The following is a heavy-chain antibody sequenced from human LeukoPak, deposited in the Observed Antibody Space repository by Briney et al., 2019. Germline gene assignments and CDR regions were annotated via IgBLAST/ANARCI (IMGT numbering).Heavy chain of an antibody. D-gene: IGHD3-3*01. CDR3: ARDGKYYDFWSMKSYGMDV. J-gene: IGHJ6*02. CDR1: GGTFSSYA. V-gene: IGHV1-69*13. Sequence: SVKVSCKASGGTFSSYAISWVRQAPGQGLEWMGGIIPIFGTANYAQKFQGRVTITADESTSTAYMELSSPRSEDTAVYYCARDGKYYDFWSMKSYGMDVWGQGTTVTVSS. CDR2: IIPIFGTA.